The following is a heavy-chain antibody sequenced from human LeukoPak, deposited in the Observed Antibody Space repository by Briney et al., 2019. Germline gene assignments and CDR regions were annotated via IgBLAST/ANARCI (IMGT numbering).Heavy chain of an antibody. V-gene: IGHV1-46*01. CDR3: ARDVPHDYGDYDNWFDP. CDR1: GYTFTSYY. Sequence: ASVKVSCTASGYTFTSYYMHWVRQAPGQGLEWMGIINPSGCSTSYAQKFQGRVTMTRDTSTSTVYMELSSLRSEDTAVYYCARDVPHDYGDYDNWFDPWGQGTLVTVSS. J-gene: IGHJ5*02. D-gene: IGHD4-17*01. CDR2: INPSGCST.